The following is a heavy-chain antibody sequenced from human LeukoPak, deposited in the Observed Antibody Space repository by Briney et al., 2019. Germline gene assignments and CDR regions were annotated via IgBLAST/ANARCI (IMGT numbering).Heavy chain of an antibody. CDR2: ISAYNGNT. J-gene: IGHJ5*02. Sequence: ASVKVSCKASGYTFTSYGISWVRQAPGQGLEWMGWISAYNGNTNYAQKLQGRVTMTTDTSTSTAYMELRSPRSDDTAVYYCARQPGYRSDVCLDPWGQGTLVTVSS. CDR3: ARQPGYRSDVCLDP. V-gene: IGHV1-18*01. CDR1: GYTFTSYG. D-gene: IGHD3-16*01.